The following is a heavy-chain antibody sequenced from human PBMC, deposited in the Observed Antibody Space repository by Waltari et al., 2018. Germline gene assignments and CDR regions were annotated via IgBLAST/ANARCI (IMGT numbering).Heavy chain of an antibody. J-gene: IGHJ6*03. V-gene: IGHV4-59*08. Sequence: QVQLQESGPGLVKPSETLSLTCTVSGGSISSYSWSWIRQPPGKGLEWIGYIYYSGSTNYNPSLKSRVTISVDTSKNQFSLKLSSVTAADTAVYYCARHRLAAGPDYYYMDVWGKGTTVTISS. CDR2: IYYSGST. CDR1: GGSISSYS. D-gene: IGHD6-13*01. CDR3: ARHRLAAGPDYYYMDV.